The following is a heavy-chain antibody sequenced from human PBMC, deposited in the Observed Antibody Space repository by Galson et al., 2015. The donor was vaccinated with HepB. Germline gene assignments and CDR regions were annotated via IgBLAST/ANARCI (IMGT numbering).Heavy chain of an antibody. CDR3: ARDLDTSSSSY. CDR1: GFTFSSYW. Sequence: SLRLSCAASGFTFSSYWMSWVRQAPGKGLEWVANIKQDGSEKYYVGSVKGRFTISRDNAKNSLYLQMNSLRAEDTAVYYCARDLDTSSSSYWGQGTLVTVSS. CDR2: IKQDGSEK. V-gene: IGHV3-7*03. J-gene: IGHJ4*02. D-gene: IGHD6-13*01.